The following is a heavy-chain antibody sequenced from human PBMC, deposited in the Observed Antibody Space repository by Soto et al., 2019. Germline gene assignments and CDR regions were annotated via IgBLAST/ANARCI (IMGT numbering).Heavy chain of an antibody. CDR3: ARDHGMFLSYYYYGMDV. CDR1: GFTFSRFS. V-gene: IGHV3-30-3*01. CDR2: ISYDGSNT. Sequence: GGSLRLSCAASGFTFSRFSMHWVRQAPGKGLAWVAVISYDGSNTHYAESVKGRFNISRDDSKNTVYLQMNNLRGEDSAVYYCARDHGMFLSYYYYGMDVWGQGTTVTVSS. J-gene: IGHJ6*02. D-gene: IGHD3-10*02.